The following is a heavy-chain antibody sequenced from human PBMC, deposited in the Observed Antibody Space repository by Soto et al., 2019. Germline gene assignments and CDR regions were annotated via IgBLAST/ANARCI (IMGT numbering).Heavy chain of an antibody. J-gene: IGHJ6*02. V-gene: IGHV1-18*01. Sequence: ASVKVSCKASGYTFTSYGISWVRQAPGQGLEWMGWISAYNGNTNYAQKLQGRVTMTTDTSTSTAYMELRSLRSDDTAVYYCAKGSITIFGVVISYGMDVWGQGTTVTVSS. CDR2: ISAYNGNT. CDR1: GYTFTSYG. D-gene: IGHD3-3*01. CDR3: AKGSITIFGVVISYGMDV.